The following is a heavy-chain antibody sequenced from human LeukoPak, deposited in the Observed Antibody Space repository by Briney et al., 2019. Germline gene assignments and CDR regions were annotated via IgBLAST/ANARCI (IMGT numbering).Heavy chain of an antibody. Sequence: PGGSLRLSCAASGFTFSTYAMNWVRQAPGKGLEWVSYISSSGSTRSYADSVQGRFTISRDNAKNSLSLQMNSLRAEDTAVYYCARVAWRAFDIWGQGTMVTVSS. V-gene: IGHV3-48*03. CDR1: GFTFSTYA. CDR3: ARVAWRAFDI. D-gene: IGHD5-12*01. CDR2: ISSSGSTR. J-gene: IGHJ3*02.